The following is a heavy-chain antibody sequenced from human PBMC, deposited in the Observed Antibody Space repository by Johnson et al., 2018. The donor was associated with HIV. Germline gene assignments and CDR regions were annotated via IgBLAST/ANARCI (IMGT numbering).Heavy chain of an antibody. CDR3: ARVRVGAFDI. J-gene: IGHJ3*02. CDR2: IYTGGSP. Sequence: EVQLVESGGGLVHPGGSLRLSCAASGFTVSTNYMSWVRQAPGKGLEWVSLIYTGGSPFYADSVKGRFTISRDNSKNALYLQMNSLRAEDTAVYYCARVRVGAFDIWGQGTMVTVSS. D-gene: IGHD1-26*01. CDR1: GFTVSTNY. V-gene: IGHV3-66*02.